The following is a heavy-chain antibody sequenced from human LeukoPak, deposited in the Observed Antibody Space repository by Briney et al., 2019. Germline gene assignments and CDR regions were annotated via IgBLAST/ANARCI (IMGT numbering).Heavy chain of an antibody. V-gene: IGHV1-24*01. D-gene: IGHD2-2*01. CDR1: GYNLIDLN. CDR3: TTPLGYCVSTNCYVRFDP. CDR2: FDPKEDET. J-gene: IGHJ5*02. Sequence: ASVKVSCKVSGYNLIDLNMHWVRQAPGEGLEWMGGFDPKEDETVYAPKFQGRVAMTEDTSTDTAYMELSDLGSEDTAVYYCTTPLGYCVSTNCYVRFDPWGQGTLVIVS.